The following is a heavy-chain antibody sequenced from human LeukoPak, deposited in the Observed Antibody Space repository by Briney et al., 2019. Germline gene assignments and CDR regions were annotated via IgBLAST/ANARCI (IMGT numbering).Heavy chain of an antibody. J-gene: IGHJ3*02. V-gene: IGHV3-21*01. CDR1: GFTFSSYS. Sequence: PGGCLRLSCAASGFTFSSYSMNWVRQAPGKGLGWVSSLSSGSSYIYYADSVKGRFTISRDNAKNSLYLQMNILRAEDTAVHCCASPPQLRYFDGLSDAFDIWGQGTMVTVSS. D-gene: IGHD3-9*01. CDR2: LSSGSSYI. CDR3: ASPPQLRYFDGLSDAFDI.